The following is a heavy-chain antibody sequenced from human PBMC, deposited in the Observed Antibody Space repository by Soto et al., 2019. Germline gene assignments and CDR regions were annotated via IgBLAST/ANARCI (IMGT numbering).Heavy chain of an antibody. D-gene: IGHD3-10*01. V-gene: IGHV1-69*13. CDR3: AYEGGGSRNHAFDI. Sequence: SAVKFSCKASGGTFSSYAISWVRQAPGQGLEWMGGIIPIFGTANYAQKFQGRVTITADESTSTAYMELSSLRSEDTAVYYCAYEGGGSRNHAFDIWGQGTMVTVSS. J-gene: IGHJ3*02. CDR2: IIPIFGTA. CDR1: GGTFSSYA.